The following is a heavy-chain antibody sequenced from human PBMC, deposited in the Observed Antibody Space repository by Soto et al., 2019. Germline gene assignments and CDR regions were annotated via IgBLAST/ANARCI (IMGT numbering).Heavy chain of an antibody. V-gene: IGHV1-3*01. J-gene: IGHJ4*02. CDR1: GYTFTSYA. Sequence: ASVKVSCKASGYTFTSYAMHWVRQAPGQRLEWMGWINAGNGNTKYSQKFQGRVTITRDTSASTAYMELSSLRSEDMAVYYCAREALLGTYCGGDCYSIPFDYWGQGTLVTVSS. CDR3: AREALLGTYCGGDCYSIPFDY. D-gene: IGHD2-21*02. CDR2: INAGNGNT.